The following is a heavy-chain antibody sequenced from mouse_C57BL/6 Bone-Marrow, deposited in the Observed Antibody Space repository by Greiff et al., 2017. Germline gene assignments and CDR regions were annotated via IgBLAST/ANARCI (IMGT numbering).Heavy chain of an antibody. CDR2: IYPGSGST. Sequence: QVQLKQPGAELVKPGASVKMSCKASGYTFTSYWITWVKQRPGQGLEWIGDIYPGSGSTNYNEKFKSKATLTVDTSSSTAYMQLSSLTSEDSAVYYCARLKRDYYGSSSYWYFDVWGTGTTVTVSS. CDR3: ARLKRDYYGSSSYWYFDV. D-gene: IGHD1-1*01. CDR1: GYTFTSYW. V-gene: IGHV1-55*01. J-gene: IGHJ1*03.